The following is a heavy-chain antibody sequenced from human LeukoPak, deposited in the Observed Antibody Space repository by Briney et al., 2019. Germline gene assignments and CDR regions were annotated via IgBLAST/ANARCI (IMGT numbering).Heavy chain of an antibody. CDR3: ARDPPRVVRKVEDWFDP. CDR2: IYYSGST. D-gene: IGHD3-3*01. V-gene: IGHV4-39*07. Sequence: PSETLSLTCSVSGDSIASTIYYWGWIRQPPGKGLEWIGSIYYSGSTYYNPSLKSRVTISVDTSKNQFSLRLSSVTAADTAVYYCARDPPRVVRKVEDWFDPWGQGTLVTVSS. CDR1: GDSIASTIYY. J-gene: IGHJ5*02.